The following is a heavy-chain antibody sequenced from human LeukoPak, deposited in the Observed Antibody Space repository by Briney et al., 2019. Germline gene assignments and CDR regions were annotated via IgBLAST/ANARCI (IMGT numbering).Heavy chain of an antibody. V-gene: IGHV1-69*01. CDR3: ARGGYDFWSGYPYYYYYGMDV. CDR1: GGTFSSYA. J-gene: IGHJ6*02. CDR2: IIPIFGTA. D-gene: IGHD3-3*01. Sequence: GSSVKVSCKASGGTFSSYAISWVRQAPGQGLEWMGGIIPIFGTASYAQKFQGRVTITADESTSTAYMELSSLRSEDTAVYYCARGGYDFWSGYPYYYYYGMDVWGQGTTVTVSS.